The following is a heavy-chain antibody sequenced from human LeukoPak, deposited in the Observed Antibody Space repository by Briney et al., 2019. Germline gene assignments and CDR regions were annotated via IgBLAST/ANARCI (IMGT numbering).Heavy chain of an antibody. Sequence: PSETLSLTCTVSGGSFSSTTYYWTWIRQPAGKGLEWLGRIFTSGSTNYNPSLKSRVTISLDTSKNQFSLKLRSVTAADTAVYYCARLQISPLYFDYWGQGTLVTVSS. CDR3: ARLQISPLYFDY. CDR2: IFTSGST. D-gene: IGHD1-1*01. V-gene: IGHV4-61*02. J-gene: IGHJ4*02. CDR1: GGSFSSTTYY.